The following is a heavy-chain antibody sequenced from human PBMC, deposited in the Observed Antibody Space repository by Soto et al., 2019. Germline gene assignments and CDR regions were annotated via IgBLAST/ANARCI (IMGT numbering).Heavy chain of an antibody. CDR1: GGTFSSYA. V-gene: IGHV1-69*01. J-gene: IGHJ6*02. CDR3: ARSQGSSTSLEIYYSYYYGMDV. CDR2: IIPISETT. D-gene: IGHD2-2*01. Sequence: QVQLVQSGAEVKKPGSSVKVSCKASGGTFSSYAISWVRQAPGQGLEWMGGIIPISETTNYAQKFQGRVTITADESKSTSYMERSSLRSEDTAVYYCARSQGSSTSLEIYYSYYYGMDVWGQGTTVTVSS.